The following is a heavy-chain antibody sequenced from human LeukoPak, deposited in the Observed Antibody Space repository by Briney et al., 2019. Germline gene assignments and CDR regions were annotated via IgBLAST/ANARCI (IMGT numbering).Heavy chain of an antibody. V-gene: IGHV3-23*01. J-gene: IGHJ4*02. Sequence: GGSLRLSCAASGFTFSSYAMSWVCQAPGKGLEWVSVISGTGGTTYYADSVKGRFTISRDISKNTLYLQMNSLRAEDTAVYYCAKEPSSGRNPARYFDYWGQGALVTVSS. CDR1: GFTFSSYA. CDR2: ISGTGGTT. D-gene: IGHD6-19*01. CDR3: AKEPSSGRNPARYFDY.